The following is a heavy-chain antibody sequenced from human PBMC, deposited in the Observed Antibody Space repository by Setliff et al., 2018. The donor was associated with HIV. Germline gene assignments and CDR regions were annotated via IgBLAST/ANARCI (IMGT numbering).Heavy chain of an antibody. CDR3: ARAYNVYDYRSDRSGYDY. CDR1: GFTFGDYG. D-gene: IGHD3-22*01. V-gene: IGHV3-49*04. CDR2: IRSKAYGGTT. Sequence: GGSLRLSCTTSGFTFGDYGMSWVRQAPGKGLEWVGFIRSKAYGGTTEYAASVKGRFTIARDDSKRIAYLQMNSLKSEDTAVYYCARAYNVYDYRSDRSGYDYWGQGTLVTVSS. J-gene: IGHJ4*02.